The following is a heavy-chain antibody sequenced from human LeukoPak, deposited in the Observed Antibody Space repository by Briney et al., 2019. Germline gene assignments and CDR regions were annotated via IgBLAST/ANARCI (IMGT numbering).Heavy chain of an antibody. J-gene: IGHJ4*02. CDR1: GFTFSSYA. CDR2: ISGSSGST. CDR3: AKDYDILTGSEY. Sequence: PGGSLRLSCADSGFTFSSYAMSWVRQAPGKGLEWVSAISGSSGSTYYADSVKGRFTISRDNSENTLYLQMNSLRAEDTAVYYCAKDYDILTGSEYWGQGTLVTVSS. V-gene: IGHV3-23*01. D-gene: IGHD3-9*01.